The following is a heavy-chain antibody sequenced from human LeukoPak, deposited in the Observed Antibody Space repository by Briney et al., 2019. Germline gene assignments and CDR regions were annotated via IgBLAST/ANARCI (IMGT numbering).Heavy chain of an antibody. Sequence: SETLSLTCTVSGDSVNSHYWSWIRQPPGKGLEWIGDIYYRGSTKYKPSLRSRVTISVDTSKNHLSLQSSSVLAADTAIYYCVRRDNSGWNYFDYWGQGILVSVSS. D-gene: IGHD5-12*01. CDR1: GDSVNSHY. J-gene: IGHJ4*02. CDR2: IYYRGST. CDR3: VRRDNSGWNYFDY. V-gene: IGHV4-59*08.